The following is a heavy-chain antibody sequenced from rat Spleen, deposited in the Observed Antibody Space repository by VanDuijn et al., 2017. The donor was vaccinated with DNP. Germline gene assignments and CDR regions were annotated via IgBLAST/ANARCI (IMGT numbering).Heavy chain of an antibody. J-gene: IGHJ2*01. V-gene: IGHV3-1*01. CDR3: ARCNIGTTTLDY. CDR1: GYSITSTY. CDR2: ISYSGST. Sequence: EVQLQESGPGLVKPSQSLSLTCSVTGYSITSTYWGWIRKFPGNKMEWIGHISYSGSTRYHPSLKSRISITRDTSKNQFFLQLNSVNTEDTATYYCARCNIGTTTLDYWGQGVMVTVSS. D-gene: IGHD1-5*01.